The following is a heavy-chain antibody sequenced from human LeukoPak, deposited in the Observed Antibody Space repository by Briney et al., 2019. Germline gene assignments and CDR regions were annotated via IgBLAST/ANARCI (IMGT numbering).Heavy chain of an antibody. CDR1: GGSISSSSYY. Sequence: SETLSLTCTVSGGSISSSSYYWGWIRQPPGKGLEWIGSIYFSGNTYYNSSLKSRVTISVDTSKNHFSLKLSSVTAADTAVYYCARVYGDYTYLDYWGQGTLVTVSS. D-gene: IGHD4-17*01. J-gene: IGHJ4*02. CDR3: ARVYGDYTYLDY. CDR2: IYFSGNT. V-gene: IGHV4-39*07.